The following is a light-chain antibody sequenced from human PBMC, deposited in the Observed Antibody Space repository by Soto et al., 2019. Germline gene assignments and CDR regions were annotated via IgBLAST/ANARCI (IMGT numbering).Light chain of an antibody. J-gene: IGLJ2*01. V-gene: IGLV2-14*01. CDR2: DVS. CDR3: SSHTGSTVV. CDR1: SSYVGTYNY. Sequence: QSALTQPASVSGSPGQSITISCTGTSSYVGTYNYVSWYQQHPGKAPKLMIYDVSNRPSGVSNRFSGSKSGNTASLTISGLQAEDEADYYCSSHTGSTVVFGGGTKLTVL.